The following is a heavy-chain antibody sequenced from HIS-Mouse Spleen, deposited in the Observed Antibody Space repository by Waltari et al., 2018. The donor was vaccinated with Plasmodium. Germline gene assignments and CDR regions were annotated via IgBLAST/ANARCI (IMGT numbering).Heavy chain of an antibody. J-gene: IGHJ4*02. CDR2: ISYDGSNK. V-gene: IGHV3-30*18. D-gene: IGHD6-13*01. Sequence: PGKGMEWVAVISYDGSNKYYADSVKGRFTISRDNSKNTLYLQMNSLRAEDTAVYYCAKDRRSSSWYVDYWGQGTLVTVSS. CDR3: AKDRRSSSWYVDY.